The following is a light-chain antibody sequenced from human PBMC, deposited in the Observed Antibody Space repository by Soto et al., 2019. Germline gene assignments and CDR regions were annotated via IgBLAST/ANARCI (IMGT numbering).Light chain of an antibody. CDR1: ESVSRN. V-gene: IGKV3-15*01. CDR3: QQRGSWPQYT. CDR2: DAS. Sequence: EIVMTQSPATLSVSLGDRVTISCRASESVSRNLAWYQQRPGQAPRLLIYDASTRATGIPHRFSGSGSGTDFTLTINRLETEDFAVYYCQQRGSWPQYTFGRGTKVEIK. J-gene: IGKJ4*01.